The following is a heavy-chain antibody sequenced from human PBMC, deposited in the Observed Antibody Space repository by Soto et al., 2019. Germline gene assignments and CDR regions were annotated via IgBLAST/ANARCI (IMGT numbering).Heavy chain of an antibody. CDR3: AAWSLDIVVVPAAHDAFDI. V-gene: IGHV1-58*02. CDR2: IVVGSGNT. Sequence: SVKVSCKASGFTFTSSAMQWVRQARGQRLEWIGWIVVGSGNTNYAQKFQERVTITRDMSTSTAYMELSSLRSEDTAVYYCAAWSLDIVVVPAAHDAFDIWGQGTMVTVSS. D-gene: IGHD2-2*03. J-gene: IGHJ3*02. CDR1: GFTFTSSA.